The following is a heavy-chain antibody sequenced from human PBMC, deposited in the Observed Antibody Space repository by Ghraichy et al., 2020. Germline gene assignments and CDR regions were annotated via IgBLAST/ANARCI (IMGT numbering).Heavy chain of an antibody. J-gene: IGHJ6*03. D-gene: IGHD2-21*01. V-gene: IGHV1-18*01. CDR2: ISAYNGNT. Sequence: VKVSCKASGYTFTSYGISWVRQAPGQGLEWMGWISAYNGNTNYAQKLQGRVTMTTDTSTSTAYMELRSLRSDDTAVYYCAREFHNVYCGGDCYSYYYYYYMDVWGKGTTVTVSS. CDR3: AREFHNVYCGGDCYSYYYYYYMDV. CDR1: GYTFTSYG.